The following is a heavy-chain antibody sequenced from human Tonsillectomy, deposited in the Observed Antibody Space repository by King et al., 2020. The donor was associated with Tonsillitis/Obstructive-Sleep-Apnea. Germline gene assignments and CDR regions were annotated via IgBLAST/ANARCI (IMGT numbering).Heavy chain of an antibody. D-gene: IGHD1-26*01. V-gene: IGHV4-59*01. Sequence: QLQESGPGLVKPSETLSVTCTVSGGSISGYYWSWIRQPPGKGLECIGYIYYSGSTNHNPSLKSRVTKSGDTSKNQFSLKLSSVTAADTAVYYCAREEHGIDAFDIWGQGTMVTVSS. CDR3: AREEHGIDAFDI. CDR1: GGSISGYY. CDR2: IYYSGST. J-gene: IGHJ3*02.